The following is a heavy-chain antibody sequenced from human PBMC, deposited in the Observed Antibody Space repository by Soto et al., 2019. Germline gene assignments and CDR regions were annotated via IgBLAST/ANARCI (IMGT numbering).Heavy chain of an antibody. CDR3: AGTSAIFGVVIPHKNWFDP. CDR1: GGTFSSYA. Sequence: ASVKVSCKASGGTFSSYAISWVRQAPGQGLEWMGGIIPIFGTANYAQKFQGRVTITADESTSTAYMELSSLRSEDTAVYYCAGTSAIFGVVIPHKNWFDPWGQGTLVTVSS. CDR2: IIPIFGTA. V-gene: IGHV1-69*13. J-gene: IGHJ5*02. D-gene: IGHD3-3*01.